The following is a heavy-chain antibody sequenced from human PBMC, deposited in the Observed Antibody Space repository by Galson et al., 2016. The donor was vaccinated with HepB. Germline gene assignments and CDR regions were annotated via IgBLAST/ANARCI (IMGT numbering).Heavy chain of an antibody. CDR2: IYHSGST. Sequence: TLSLTCAVSGDSISSSNWWTWVRQPPGKRPEWIGEIYHSGSTFYNPSLGSLVTISVDKSSNQFSLNLTSVTAADTAVYYCVRVKGGCSSHSCVFDPWGQGTLVTVSS. V-gene: IGHV4-4*02. CDR1: GDSISSSNW. J-gene: IGHJ5*02. D-gene: IGHD2-2*01. CDR3: VRVKGGCSSHSCVFDP.